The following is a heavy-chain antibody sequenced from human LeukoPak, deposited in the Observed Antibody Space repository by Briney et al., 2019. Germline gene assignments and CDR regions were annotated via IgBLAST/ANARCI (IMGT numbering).Heavy chain of an antibody. D-gene: IGHD3-16*01. J-gene: IGHJ6*03. Sequence: PGGSLRLSCAASGFTFSSYGMSWVRQAPGKGLEWVSAISGSGGSTYYADSVKGRFTISRDNSKNTLYLQMNSLRAEDTAVYYCAKETTLITWGTYYYMDVWGKGTTVTVSS. CDR2: ISGSGGST. CDR3: AKETTLITWGTYYYMDV. V-gene: IGHV3-23*01. CDR1: GFTFSSYG.